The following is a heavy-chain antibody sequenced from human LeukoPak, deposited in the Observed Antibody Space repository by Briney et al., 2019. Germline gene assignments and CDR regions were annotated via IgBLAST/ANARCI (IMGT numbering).Heavy chain of an antibody. V-gene: IGHV4-39*07. CDR3: ATNRAGTYDRPFDI. CDR2: IYSSGSA. D-gene: IGHD1-26*01. CDR1: GDSIRSSSYY. Sequence: PSETLSLTCTVSGDSIRSSSYYWGWIRQPPGKGLECIGKIYSSGSAFYNPSLKSRVTISVDTSKNQFSLKLSSVTAADTAVYFCATNRAGTYDRPFDIWGQGTMVTVSS. J-gene: IGHJ3*02.